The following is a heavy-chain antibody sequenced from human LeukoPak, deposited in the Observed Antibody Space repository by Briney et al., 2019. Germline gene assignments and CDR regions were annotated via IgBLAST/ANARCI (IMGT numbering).Heavy chain of an antibody. CDR3: AAPTRHSSGWNPPDY. D-gene: IGHD6-19*01. V-gene: IGHV1-8*03. CDR1: GYTFTSYD. J-gene: IGHJ4*02. CDR2: MNPNSGNT. Sequence: GASVKVSCKASGYTFTSYDINWVRQATGQGLEWMGWMNPNSGNTGYAQKFQGRVTITRNTSISTAYMELSSLRSEDTAVYYCAAPTRHSSGWNPPDYWGQGTLVTVSS.